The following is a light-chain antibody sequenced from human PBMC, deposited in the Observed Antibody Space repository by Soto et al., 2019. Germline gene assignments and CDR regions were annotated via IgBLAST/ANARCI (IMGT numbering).Light chain of an antibody. CDR2: GAS. CDR3: QQYGSSPWT. CDR1: QSVSSNY. Sequence: EIVLTQSPGTLSLSPRERATLSCRASQSVSSNYLAWYQQKPGQAPRPLIYGASSRATGIPDRFSGSGAGTDFTLTISRLESEDFALYYCQQYGSSPWTFGQGTKVEIK. V-gene: IGKV3-20*01. J-gene: IGKJ1*01.